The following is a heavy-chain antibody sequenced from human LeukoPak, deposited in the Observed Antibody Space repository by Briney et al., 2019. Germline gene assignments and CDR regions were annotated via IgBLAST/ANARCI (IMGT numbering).Heavy chain of an antibody. CDR1: GGSISSGNYY. D-gene: IGHD2-21*01. CDR2: IYTSGST. J-gene: IGHJ4*02. CDR3: ARDAPLAYCGGDCYSSQY. V-gene: IGHV4-61*02. Sequence: SQTLSLTCTVSGGSISSGNYYWSWIRQPAGKGLEWIGRIYTSGSTNYNPSLERRVTISVDTSKNQFSLELNSVTAADTAVYYCARDAPLAYCGGDCYSSQYWGQGTLVTVSS.